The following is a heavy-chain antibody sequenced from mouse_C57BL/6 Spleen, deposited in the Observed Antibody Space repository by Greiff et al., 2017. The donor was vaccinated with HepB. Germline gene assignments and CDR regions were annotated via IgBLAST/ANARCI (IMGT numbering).Heavy chain of an antibody. V-gene: IGHV1-15*01. J-gene: IGHJ1*03. CDR2: IDPETGGT. CDR3: TRGYYLDV. D-gene: IGHD2-1*01. Sequence: QVQLQHSGAELVRPGASVTLSCKASGYTFTDYEMHWVKQTPVHGLEWIGAIDPETGGTAYNQKFKGKAILTADKSSSTAYMELRSLTSEDSAVYYCTRGYYLDVWGTGTTVTVSS. CDR1: GYTFTDYE.